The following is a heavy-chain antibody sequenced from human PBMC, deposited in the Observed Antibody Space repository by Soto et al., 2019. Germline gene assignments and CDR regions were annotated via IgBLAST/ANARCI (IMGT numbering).Heavy chain of an antibody. J-gene: IGHJ4*02. CDR1: GYTFTGYY. V-gene: IGHV1-2*04. CDR2: INPNSGGT. D-gene: IGHD2-15*01. Sequence: GASVKVSCKASGYTFTGYYMHWVRQAPGQGLEWMGWINPNSGGTNYAQKFQGWVTMTRDTSISTAYMELNRLRSDDTAVYYCARDYCSGGSCPMAADYWGQGTLVTVSS. CDR3: ARDYCSGGSCPMAADY.